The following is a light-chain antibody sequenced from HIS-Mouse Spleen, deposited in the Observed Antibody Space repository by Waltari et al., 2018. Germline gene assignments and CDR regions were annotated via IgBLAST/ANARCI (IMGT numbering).Light chain of an antibody. J-gene: IGLJ2*01. CDR1: SSDVVGYTY. CDR2: DVS. Sequence: QSALTQPASVSGSPGQSITIPCTGTSSDVVGYTYVHWYQQPPGKAPKLMIYDVSNRPSGVSNRFSGSKSGNTASLTISGLQAEDEADYYCSSYTSSSTVVFGGGTKLTVL. CDR3: SSYTSSSTVV. V-gene: IGLV2-14*03.